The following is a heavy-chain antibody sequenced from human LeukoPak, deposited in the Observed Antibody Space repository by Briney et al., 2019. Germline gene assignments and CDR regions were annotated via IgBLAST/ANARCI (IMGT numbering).Heavy chain of an antibody. CDR1: GGSISSSSYY. D-gene: IGHD1-26*01. CDR3: ARGAVGAGFDAFDI. Sequence: PSETLSLTCTVSGGSISSSSYYWGWIRQPPGKGLEWIGSIYYSGSTYYNPSLKSRVTISVDTSKNQFSLKLSSMTAADTAVYYCARGAVGAGFDAFDIWGQGTMVTVSS. V-gene: IGHV4-39*01. J-gene: IGHJ3*02. CDR2: IYYSGST.